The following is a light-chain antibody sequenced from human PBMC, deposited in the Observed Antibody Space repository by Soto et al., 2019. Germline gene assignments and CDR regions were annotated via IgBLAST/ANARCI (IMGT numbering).Light chain of an antibody. CDR3: HQYYSTPWT. CDR1: QSVLSSSNNKNY. Sequence: DFVMTQSPDSLAVSLGERATINCKPSQSVLSSSNNKNYLAWYQQKPGQPLKLLIYWASTRESGVPDRISGSGSGTDFSLTISSLQAEDVAVYYCHQYYSTPWTFGQGTKVDIK. J-gene: IGKJ1*01. V-gene: IGKV4-1*01. CDR2: WAS.